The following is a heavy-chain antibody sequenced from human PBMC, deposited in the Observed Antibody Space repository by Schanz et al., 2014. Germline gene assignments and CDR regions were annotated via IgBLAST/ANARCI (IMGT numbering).Heavy chain of an antibody. J-gene: IGHJ4*02. V-gene: IGHV3-30*03. CDR3: ATYSPDRRGNYDFDY. CDR1: GFTFSNHG. CDR2: VSLDGTNQ. Sequence: VQLVESGGGLVQPGGSLRLSCATSGFTFSNHGVHWVRQAPGKGLEWVAAVSLDGTNQRYADSMKGRFTVSRDNSKTTLYLQMNSLRPDDTALYYCATYSPDRRGNYDFDYWGQGTLVTVSS. D-gene: IGHD3-16*01.